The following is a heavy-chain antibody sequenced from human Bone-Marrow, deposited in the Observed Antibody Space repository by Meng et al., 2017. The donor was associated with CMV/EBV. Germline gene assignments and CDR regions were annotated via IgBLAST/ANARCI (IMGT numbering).Heavy chain of an antibody. V-gene: IGHV4-39*07. D-gene: IGHD6-13*01. CDR1: GGSISSSSYY. Sequence: SETLSLTCTVSGGSISSSSYYWGWIRQPPGKGLEWIGSIYYSGSTNYNPSLKSRVTISVDTSKNQFSLKLSSVTAADTAVYYCARQTVISSWDPPKPFDYWGQGTLVTVSS. J-gene: IGHJ4*02. CDR3: ARQTVISSWDPPKPFDY. CDR2: IYYSGST.